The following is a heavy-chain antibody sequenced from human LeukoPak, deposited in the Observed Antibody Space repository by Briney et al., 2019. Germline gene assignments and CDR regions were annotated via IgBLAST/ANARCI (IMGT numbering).Heavy chain of an antibody. CDR2: IYYSGNT. D-gene: IGHD1-7*01. Sequence: SETLSLTCTVSGYSISSDYYWGWIRQPPGKGLEWIGTIYYSGNTYYNPSLKSRVTISADTSKNHFSLTLTSVAAADTAIYYCARSGFGTTNIYSYFAYWGQGTLVTVSS. CDR3: ARSGFGTTNIYSYFAY. J-gene: IGHJ4*02. CDR1: GYSISSDYY. V-gene: IGHV4-38-2*02.